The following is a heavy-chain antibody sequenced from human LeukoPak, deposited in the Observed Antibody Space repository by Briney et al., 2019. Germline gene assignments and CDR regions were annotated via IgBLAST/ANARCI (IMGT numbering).Heavy chain of an antibody. J-gene: IGHJ4*02. V-gene: IGHV3-23*01. CDR2: MSGSGGSP. D-gene: IGHD4-17*01. Sequence: GGSLRLSRSASGFTFSCYAMSWLRQPPGKGLEGVSAMSGSGGSPYSAPSVKGRFTISRDHSKNTVYLQMNSLSAWGTAVDYCAKDMHHDYDHHVFAYWSQGTPATVSS. CDR3: AKDMHHDYDHHVFAY. CDR1: GFTFSCYA.